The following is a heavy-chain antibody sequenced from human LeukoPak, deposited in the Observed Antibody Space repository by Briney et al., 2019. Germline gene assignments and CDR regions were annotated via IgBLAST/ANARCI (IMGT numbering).Heavy chain of an antibody. Sequence: PSETLSLTCTVSGGSVSSYYWSWIRQPPGKGLEWIGYIYYSGSTNYDPSLKSRVTISVDTSKNQFSLKLSSVTAADTAVYYCARAGAAGPYPDYWGQRTMVTVSS. CDR2: IYYSGST. CDR1: GGSVSSYY. V-gene: IGHV4-59*02. J-gene: IGHJ4*02. CDR3: ARAGAAGPYPDY. D-gene: IGHD6-13*01.